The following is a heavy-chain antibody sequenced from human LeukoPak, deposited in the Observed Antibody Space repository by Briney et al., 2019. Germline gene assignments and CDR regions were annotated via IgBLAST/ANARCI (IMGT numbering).Heavy chain of an antibody. D-gene: IGHD1-26*01. Sequence: GGSLRLSCGASSFTFSSYVMTWVRQAPGKGLEWVSSISASGAMTYYADSVKGRFTVSRDNSENSLYLQMNSLTAADTAVYYCAKDRSIGTYYTFDHWGQGTLVTVSS. CDR2: ISASGAMT. CDR3: AKDRSIGTYYTFDH. J-gene: IGHJ4*02. V-gene: IGHV3-23*01. CDR1: SFTFSSYV.